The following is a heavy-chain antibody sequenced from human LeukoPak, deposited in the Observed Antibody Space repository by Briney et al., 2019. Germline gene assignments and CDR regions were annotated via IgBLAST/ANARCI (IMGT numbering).Heavy chain of an antibody. V-gene: IGHV3-21*01. CDR2: ISSSSSYI. Sequence: PGGSLRLSCAASGFIFGSYSMNWVRQAPGKGLEWVSSISSSSSYIYYADSVKGRFTISRDNAKNSLYLQMNSLRAEDTAVYYCSRVRDYYMDVWGKGTTVTVSS. J-gene: IGHJ6*03. CDR1: GFIFGSYS. D-gene: IGHD1-1*01. CDR3: SRVRDYYMDV.